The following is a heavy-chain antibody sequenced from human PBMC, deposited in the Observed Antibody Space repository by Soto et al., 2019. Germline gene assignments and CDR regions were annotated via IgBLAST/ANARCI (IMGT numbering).Heavy chain of an antibody. CDR1: GFPFSSFG. J-gene: IGHJ4*02. CDR2: ISSSGTYI. V-gene: IGHV3-21*01. CDR3: ARGMQGIGSYCSSIRCPYYFDY. D-gene: IGHD2-2*01. Sequence: PGGSLRLSCAASGFPFSSFGLNWVRQAPGKGLEWVSSISSSGTYIFYADSVKGRFTISRDNTKNSVFLQLDSLRAEDSAVYFCARGMQGIGSYCSSIRCPYYFDYWGQGGAVTVSS.